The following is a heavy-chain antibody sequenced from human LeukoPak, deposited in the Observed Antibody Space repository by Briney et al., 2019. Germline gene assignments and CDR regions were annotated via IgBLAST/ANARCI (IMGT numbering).Heavy chain of an antibody. Sequence: GASVKVSCKTSGYTFTGYYMHWVRQAPAQGLEWMGWINPNTGGTNYAQKFQGRVTMTSDTSISTAYMELSSLRSDDTAMYYCARAPMIVVVFPPRLDFWGQGTLVTVSS. D-gene: IGHD3-22*01. CDR1: GYTFTGYY. CDR2: INPNTGGT. V-gene: IGHV1-2*02. J-gene: IGHJ4*02. CDR3: ARAPMIVVVFPPRLDF.